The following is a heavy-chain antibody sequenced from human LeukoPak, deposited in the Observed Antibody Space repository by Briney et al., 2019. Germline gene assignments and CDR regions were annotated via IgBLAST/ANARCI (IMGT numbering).Heavy chain of an antibody. CDR1: GFTFSSYG. Sequence: GRSLRLSCAASGFTFSSYGMHWVRQAPGKGLEWVAVIWYDGSNKYYADSVKGRFTISRDNSKNTLYLQMNSLRAEDTAVYYCARGSSYDFWSGYLYPYYYYYMDVWGKGTTVTVSS. CDR3: ARGSSYDFWSGYLYPYYYYYMDV. J-gene: IGHJ6*03. D-gene: IGHD3-3*01. V-gene: IGHV3-33*01. CDR2: IWYDGSNK.